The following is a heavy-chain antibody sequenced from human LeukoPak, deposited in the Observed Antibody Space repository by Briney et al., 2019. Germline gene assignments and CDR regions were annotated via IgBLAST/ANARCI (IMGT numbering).Heavy chain of an antibody. V-gene: IGHV4-39*01. CDR3: ARVGVLWFGELFDY. CDR2: IYYGGST. D-gene: IGHD3-10*01. CDR1: GGSISGTSYY. Sequence: SETLSLTCTVSGGSISGTSYYWGWIRQPPGKGLEWIGSIYYGGSTYYNPSLKSRVTISVDTSKNQFSLKLSSVTAADTAVYYCARVGVLWFGELFDYWGQGTLVTVSS. J-gene: IGHJ4*02.